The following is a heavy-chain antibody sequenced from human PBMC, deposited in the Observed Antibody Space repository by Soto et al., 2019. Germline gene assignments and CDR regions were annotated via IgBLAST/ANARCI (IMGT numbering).Heavy chain of an antibody. CDR1: GFTASSNY. Sequence: GGSLRLSCAASGFTASSNYMSWVRQAPRKGLEWVSVIYSGGSTYYADSVKGRFTISRDNSKNTLYLQMNSLRAEDTAVYYCTTEKVAEAYYYYGMDVWGQGTTVTVAS. V-gene: IGHV3-53*01. CDR2: IYSGGST. D-gene: IGHD6-19*01. J-gene: IGHJ6*02. CDR3: TTEKVAEAYYYYGMDV.